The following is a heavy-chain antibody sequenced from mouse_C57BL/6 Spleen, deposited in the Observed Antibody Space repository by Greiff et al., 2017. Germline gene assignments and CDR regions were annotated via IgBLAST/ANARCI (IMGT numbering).Heavy chain of an antibody. CDR1: GYTFTDYN. J-gene: IGHJ1*03. D-gene: IGHD2-2*01. Sequence: DVQLQESGPELVKPGASVKIPCKASGYTFTDYNMDWVKQSHGKSLEWIGDINPNNGGTIYNQKFKGKATLTVDKSSRTAYMELRNLTSEDTAVYYCARWLPPFWYFDVWGTRTTVTVSS. V-gene: IGHV1-18*01. CDR3: ARWLPPFWYFDV. CDR2: INPNNGGT.